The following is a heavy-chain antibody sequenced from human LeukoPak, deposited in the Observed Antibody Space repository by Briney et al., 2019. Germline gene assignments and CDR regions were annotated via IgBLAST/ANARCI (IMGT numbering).Heavy chain of an antibody. J-gene: IGHJ4*02. CDR3: ARQTRKNITMVRGVYFDY. Sequence: SETLSLTCTVSGGSVSDYYWSWIRQPPGKGLEWIGEINHSGSTNYNPSLKSRVTISVDTSKNQFSLKLSSVTAADTAVYYCARQTRKNITMVRGVYFDYWGQGTLVTVSS. D-gene: IGHD3-10*01. CDR1: GGSVSDYY. CDR2: INHSGST. V-gene: IGHV4-34*01.